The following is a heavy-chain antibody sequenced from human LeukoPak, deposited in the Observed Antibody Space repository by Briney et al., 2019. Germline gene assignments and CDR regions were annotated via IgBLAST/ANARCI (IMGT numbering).Heavy chain of an antibody. J-gene: IGHJ4*02. CDR3: ARHSGLYFDY. CDR2: IYYSGST. Sequence: SETLSLTCTVSGGPISSYYWSWIRQPPGKGLEWIGYIYYSGSTNYNPSLKSRVTISVDTSKNRFSLKLSSVTAADTAVYYCARHSGLYFDYWGQGTLVTVSS. D-gene: IGHD3-10*01. V-gene: IGHV4-59*08. CDR1: GGPISSYY.